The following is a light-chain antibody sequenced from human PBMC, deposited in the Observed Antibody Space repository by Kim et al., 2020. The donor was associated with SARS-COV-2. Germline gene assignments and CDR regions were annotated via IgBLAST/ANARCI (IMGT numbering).Light chain of an antibody. CDR1: HNVYIN. Sequence: PGEIATPSCMASHNVYINLAWYQQTPGQPPRLLIYDAAIRAAGIPDRFSCSGSGTDFTLTIGSLAPEDFAVYYCQQRGTWPPALTFGGGTKVDIK. V-gene: IGKV3-11*01. J-gene: IGKJ4*01. CDR3: QQRGTWPPALT. CDR2: DAA.